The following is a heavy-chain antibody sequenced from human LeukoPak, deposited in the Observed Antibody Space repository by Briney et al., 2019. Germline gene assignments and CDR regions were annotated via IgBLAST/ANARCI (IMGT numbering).Heavy chain of an antibody. CDR3: AGAGAGTAVDS. D-gene: IGHD6-13*01. Sequence: GESLKISCKGSGYSFTTYWIAWVRQMPGKGLEWMGIIYPGDSDTIYSPSFQGQFTISADKSISTAYLQWSSLKASDTAMYYCAGAGAGTAVDSWGQGTLVTVAS. CDR1: GYSFTTYW. CDR2: IYPGDSDT. V-gene: IGHV5-51*01. J-gene: IGHJ4*02.